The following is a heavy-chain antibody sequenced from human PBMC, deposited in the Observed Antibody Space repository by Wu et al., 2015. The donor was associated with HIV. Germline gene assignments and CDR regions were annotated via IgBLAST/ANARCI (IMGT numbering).Heavy chain of an antibody. CDR2: IIPMFGTT. CDR1: GGTFSSYA. J-gene: IGHJ6*02. Sequence: QVQLVQSGAEVKKPGSSVKVSCKASGGTFSSYAISWVRQAPGQGHEWMGRIIPMFGTTSYAQKFQGRVTITADESTSTAYMELSSLRSEDTAVYYCARNEYYYGSGSPMGYYYYGMDVWGQGTTVTVSS. CDR3: ARNEYYYGSGSPMGYYYYGMDV. D-gene: IGHD3-10*01. V-gene: IGHV1-69*13.